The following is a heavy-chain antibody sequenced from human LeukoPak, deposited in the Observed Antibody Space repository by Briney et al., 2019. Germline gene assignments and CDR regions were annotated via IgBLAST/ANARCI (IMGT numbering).Heavy chain of an antibody. V-gene: IGHV1-58*02. D-gene: IGHD1-1*01. Sequence: SVKVSCKASGFTFTSSAMQWVRQARGQRLEWIGWIVVGSGNTNYAQRFQKRVTISRDMSTSTAYMELSSLRSEDTALYYCAAGIDGKSFAIWGQGTMVTVSS. CDR2: IVVGSGNT. CDR1: GFTFTSSA. J-gene: IGHJ3*02. CDR3: AAGIDGKSFAI.